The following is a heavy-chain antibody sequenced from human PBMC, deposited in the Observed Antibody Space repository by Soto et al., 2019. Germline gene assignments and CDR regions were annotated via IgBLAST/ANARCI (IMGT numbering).Heavy chain of an antibody. Sequence: GASVKVSCKASGGTFSSYAISGARQSPGQGPEWMGGIIPIFGTANYAQKFQGRVTITADESTSTAYVELSSLRSDDTAVYYCARDNDFRKPPDWIQAPYYSYGMAVWAQATPLTV. D-gene: IGHD1-1*01. V-gene: IGHV1-69*13. J-gene: IGHJ6*01. CDR3: ARDNDFRKPPDWIQAPYYSYGMAV. CDR2: IIPIFGTA. CDR1: GGTFSSYA.